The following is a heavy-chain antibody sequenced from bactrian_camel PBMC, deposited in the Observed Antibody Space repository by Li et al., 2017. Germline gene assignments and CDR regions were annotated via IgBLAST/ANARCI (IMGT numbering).Heavy chain of an antibody. V-gene: IGHV3S53*01. Sequence: HVQLVESGGGSVQAGESRRLSCVTSGYTSTTSCVAWVRQAPGKQREGVVSIDRDGRATYADSVKGRFTISRDNARNNLSLLMAALQPEDTALYYCAAGPGWVSGTAFFGCDDFRGQGTQVTVS. J-gene: IGHJ4*01. CDR1: GYTSTTSC. CDR2: IDRDGRA. D-gene: IGHD5*01. CDR3: AAGPGWVSGTAFFGCDDF.